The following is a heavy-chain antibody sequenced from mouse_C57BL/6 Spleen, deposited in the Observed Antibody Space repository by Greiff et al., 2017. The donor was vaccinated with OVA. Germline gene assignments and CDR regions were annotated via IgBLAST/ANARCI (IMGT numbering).Heavy chain of an antibody. V-gene: IGHV1-69*01. J-gene: IGHJ2*01. CDR2: IDPSDSYT. Sequence: QVQLKQSGAELVMPGASVKLSCKASGYTFTSYWMHWVKQRPGQGLEWIGEIDPSDSYTNYNQKFKGKSTLTVDKSSSTAYMQLSSLTSEDSAVYYCARWRYYDGYYVPDYWGQGTTLTVSS. D-gene: IGHD2-3*01. CDR3: ARWRYYDGYYVPDY. CDR1: GYTFTSYW.